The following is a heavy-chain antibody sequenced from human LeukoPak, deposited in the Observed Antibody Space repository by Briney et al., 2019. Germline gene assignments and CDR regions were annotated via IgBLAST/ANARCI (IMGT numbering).Heavy chain of an antibody. CDR3: ATSIASNNWFDP. V-gene: IGHV4-59*01. J-gene: IGHJ5*02. D-gene: IGHD6-6*01. Sequence: SETLSLTCTVSGGSISSYYWSWIRQPPGKGLEWIGYIYYSGSTNYNPSLKSRVTISVDTSKSQFSLKLSSVTAADTAVYYCATSIASNNWFDPWGQGTLVTVSS. CDR1: GGSISSYY. CDR2: IYYSGST.